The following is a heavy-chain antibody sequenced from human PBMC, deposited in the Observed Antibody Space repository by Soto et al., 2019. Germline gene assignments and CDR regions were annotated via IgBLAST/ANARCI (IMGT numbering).Heavy chain of an antibody. Sequence: PGGSLRLSCAASGFTFSSYSMNWVRQAPGKGLEWVSSISSSSSYIYYADSVKGRFTISRDNAKNSLYLQMNSLRAEDTAVYYCARELLETYDYVWGSYRSPYYYYGMDVWGQGTTVTVSS. CDR2: ISSSSSYI. CDR1: GFTFSSYS. D-gene: IGHD3-16*02. J-gene: IGHJ6*02. V-gene: IGHV3-21*01. CDR3: ARELLETYDYVWGSYRSPYYYYGMDV.